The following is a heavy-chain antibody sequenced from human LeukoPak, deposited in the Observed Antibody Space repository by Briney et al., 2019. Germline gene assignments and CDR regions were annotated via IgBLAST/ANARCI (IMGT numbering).Heavy chain of an antibody. CDR2: IDHSGST. CDR3: ARGRRGYRYDYFDY. Sequence: SETLSLTCSVSGYSISSGYYWGWIRQPPGKGLEWIGSIDHSGSTYYNPSLKSRVTISVVTSKNQFSLKLSSVTAADTAVYYCARGRRGYRYDYFDYWGQGTLVTVSS. D-gene: IGHD5-18*01. J-gene: IGHJ4*02. V-gene: IGHV4-38-2*02. CDR1: GYSISSGYY.